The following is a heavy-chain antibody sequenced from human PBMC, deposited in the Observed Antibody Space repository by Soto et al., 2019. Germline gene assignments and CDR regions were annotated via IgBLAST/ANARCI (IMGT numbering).Heavy chain of an antibody. CDR3: AREYYGLLTGYYNDH. CDR2: ISGDGTTI. Sequence: EVQLVESGGDSVQPGGSLRLSCAASGFPFSSYWMHWVRHTPGKALEWVSRISGDGTTIYYADSVTGRFTGSRDNAKNTLSLQMGGLGAEDTAVYYCAREYYGLLTGYYNDHWGQGTLVSFSS. D-gene: IGHD3-9*01. CDR1: GFPFSSYW. V-gene: IGHV3-74*01. J-gene: IGHJ4*02.